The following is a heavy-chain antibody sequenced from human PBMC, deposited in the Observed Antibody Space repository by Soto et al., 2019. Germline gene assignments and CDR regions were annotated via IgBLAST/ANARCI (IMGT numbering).Heavy chain of an antibody. Sequence: GASVKVSCKASGGTFSSHAVNWVRQAPGQGLEWVGGIIPIFGTANYAQKFQGRVTIIADESTSTAYMELSSLRSEDTAVYYCARPFQVGGSLRWFDPWGQGTLVTVSS. CDR2: IIPIFGTA. CDR1: GGTFSSHA. J-gene: IGHJ5*02. CDR3: ARPFQVGGSLRWFDP. V-gene: IGHV1-69*13. D-gene: IGHD2-15*01.